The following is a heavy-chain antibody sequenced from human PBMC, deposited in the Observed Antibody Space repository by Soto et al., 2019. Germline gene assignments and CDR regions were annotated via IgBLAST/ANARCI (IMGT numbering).Heavy chain of an antibody. D-gene: IGHD3-3*01. CDR2: ISAYNGNT. Sequence: ASVKVSCKASGYTFTSYGISWVRQAPGQGLEWMGWISAYNGNTNYAQKLQGRVTMTTDTSTSTAYMGLRSLRSDDTAVYYCARVKNYDFWSGYSPYGMDVWGQGTTVTVSS. J-gene: IGHJ6*02. CDR3: ARVKNYDFWSGYSPYGMDV. CDR1: GYTFTSYG. V-gene: IGHV1-18*04.